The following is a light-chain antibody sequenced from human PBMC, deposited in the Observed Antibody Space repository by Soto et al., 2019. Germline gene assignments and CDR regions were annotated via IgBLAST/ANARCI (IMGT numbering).Light chain of an antibody. CDR1: SSNIGSNT. V-gene: IGLV1-44*01. CDR2: SNN. Sequence: QSVLTQPPSASGTPGQRVTISCSGSSSNIGSNTVNWYQQLPGTAPKLLIYSNNQRPSGAPAQFSGSKSGPSASLAISGLQSEDEADYYCAAWDHSLNGVYVSLTGTKVPLL. J-gene: IGLJ1*01. CDR3: AAWDHSLNGVYV.